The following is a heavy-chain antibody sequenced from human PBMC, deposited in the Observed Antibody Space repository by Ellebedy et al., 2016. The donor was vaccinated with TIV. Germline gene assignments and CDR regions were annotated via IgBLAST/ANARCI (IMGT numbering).Heavy chain of an antibody. D-gene: IGHD3-10*01. CDR2: INPSGGST. CDR1: GYTFTSYY. Sequence: ASVKVSCXASGYTFTSYYMHWVRQAPGQGLEWMGIINPSGGSTSYAQKFQGRVTMTRDTSTSTVYMELSSLRSEDTAVYYCARDTGFTMVRGVTPDFDYWGQGTLVTVSS. CDR3: ARDTGFTMVRGVTPDFDY. J-gene: IGHJ4*02. V-gene: IGHV1-46*01.